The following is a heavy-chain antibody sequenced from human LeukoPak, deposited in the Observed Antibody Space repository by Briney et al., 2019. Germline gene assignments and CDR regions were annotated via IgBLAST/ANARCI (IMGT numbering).Heavy chain of an antibody. J-gene: IGHJ4*02. V-gene: IGHV3-30*02. CDR2: IRYDGSNK. Sequence: GGSLRLSCAASGFTFSSYGMHWVRQAPGKGLEWVAFIRYDGSNKYYADSVKGRFTISRDNSKNTLYLQMNSLRAEDTAVYYCASGTFHLQWLVCYWGQGTLVTVSS. CDR3: ASGTFHLQWLVCY. CDR1: GFTFSSYG. D-gene: IGHD6-19*01.